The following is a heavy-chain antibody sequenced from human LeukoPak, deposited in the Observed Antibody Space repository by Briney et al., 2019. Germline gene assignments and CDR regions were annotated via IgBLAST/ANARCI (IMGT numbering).Heavy chain of an antibody. Sequence: GASVKVSCKASGYTSTSYDINWVRQATGQGLEWMGWMNPNSGNTGYAQKFQGRVTITRNTSISTAYMELSSLRSEDTAVYYCARGGLGYCSSTSCYEDYYYYYYMDVWGKGTTVTVSS. D-gene: IGHD2-2*01. CDR2: MNPNSGNT. CDR1: GYTSTSYD. V-gene: IGHV1-8*03. CDR3: ARGGLGYCSSTSCYEDYYYYYYMDV. J-gene: IGHJ6*03.